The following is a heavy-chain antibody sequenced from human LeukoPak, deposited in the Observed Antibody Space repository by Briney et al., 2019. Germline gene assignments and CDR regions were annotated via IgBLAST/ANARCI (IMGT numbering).Heavy chain of an antibody. V-gene: IGHV4-39*01. Sequence: WVRQPPGKGLEWIGSISKSTYYNPSLKSRVTISVDTSKNQLSLKLNSVTAADTAVYYCARHLRGGWYGVDYWGQGTLVTVSS. CDR3: ARHLRGGWYGVDY. J-gene: IGHJ4*02. D-gene: IGHD6-19*01. CDR2: ISKST.